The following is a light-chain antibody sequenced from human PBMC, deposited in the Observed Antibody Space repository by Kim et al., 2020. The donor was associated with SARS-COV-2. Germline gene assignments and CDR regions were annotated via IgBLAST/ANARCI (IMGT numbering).Light chain of an antibody. CDR1: QDIRSF. CDR2: DAS. V-gene: IGKV1-17*03. Sequence: DIQMTQSPSTMSASVGDRVTITCRASQDIRSFLAWFQHKPGKVPKRLIYDASTLQSGVPARFSGSGSGTEFTLTISSLQPDDFATYYCLQHVIYPYSFGRETKVELK. CDR3: LQHVIYPYS. J-gene: IGKJ2*01.